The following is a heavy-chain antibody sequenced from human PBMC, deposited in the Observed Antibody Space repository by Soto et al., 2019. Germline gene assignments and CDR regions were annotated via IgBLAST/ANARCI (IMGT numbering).Heavy chain of an antibody. J-gene: IGHJ5*02. V-gene: IGHV3-21*02. CDR1: GFTFRSFT. D-gene: IGHD6-13*01. CDR2: ISSNSAYI. Sequence: EVQLVESGGGLVKPGGSLRLSCAASGFTFRSFTMNWVRQAPGKGLEWVSTISSNSAYIYYTDALRGRFTISRDNAKNSLHLQMTSLRAEHTAVYYCTRDASRDSSARGWFDPWGPGTLVTVSS. CDR3: TRDASRDSSARGWFDP.